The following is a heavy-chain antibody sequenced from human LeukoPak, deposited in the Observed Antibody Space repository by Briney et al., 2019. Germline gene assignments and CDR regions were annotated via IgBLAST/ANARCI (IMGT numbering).Heavy chain of an antibody. CDR3: ARDLEMATIKDYYYGMDV. Sequence: PSGTLSLTCAVSGGSISSSNWWSWVRQAPGKGLEWVSVIYSGGSTYYADSVKGRFTISRDNSKNTLYLQMNSLRAEDTAVYYCARDLEMATIKDYYYGMDVWGQGTTVTVSS. CDR1: GGSISSSNW. CDR2: IYSGGST. D-gene: IGHD5-24*01. V-gene: IGHV3-66*01. J-gene: IGHJ6*02.